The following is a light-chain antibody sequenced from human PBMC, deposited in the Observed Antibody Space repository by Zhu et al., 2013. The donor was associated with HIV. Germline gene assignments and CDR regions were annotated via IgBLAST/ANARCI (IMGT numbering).Light chain of an antibody. V-gene: IGKV3D-20*02. CDR2: GTS. CDR1: QSVRSGF. CDR3: HQRSNWPIT. J-gene: IGKJ5*01. Sequence: EIVLTQSPATLSLSPGERATLSCRASQSVRSGFLAWYQQKPGQAPRLLIYGTSSRATGIPDRFSGSGSGTDFTLTISSLEPEDFAVYYCHQRSNWPITFGQGTRLEIK.